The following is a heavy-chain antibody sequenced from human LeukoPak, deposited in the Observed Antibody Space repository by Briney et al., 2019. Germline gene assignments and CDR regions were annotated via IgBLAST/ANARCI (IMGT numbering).Heavy chain of an antibody. V-gene: IGHV3-11*04. J-gene: IGHJ6*03. Sequence: GGSLRLSCAASGFTFSDYYMTWIRQAPGKGLEWVSYISSSGSTIYYADSVKGRFTISRDNTEDSLYLQMNSLRAEDTAVYYCARSHCSTLTCYWSYHYYYYMDVWGKGTTVTVSS. CDR2: ISSSGSTI. CDR1: GFTFSDYY. D-gene: IGHD2-2*01. CDR3: ARSHCSTLTCYWSYHYYYYMDV.